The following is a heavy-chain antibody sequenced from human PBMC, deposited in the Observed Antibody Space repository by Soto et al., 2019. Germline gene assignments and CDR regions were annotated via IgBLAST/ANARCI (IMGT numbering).Heavy chain of an antibody. V-gene: IGHV4-34*01. CDR1: GGSFSGYY. J-gene: IGHJ6*03. Sequence: PSETLSLTCAVYGGSFSGYYWSWIRQPPGKGLEWIGEINHSGSTNYNPSLKSRVTISVDTSKNQFSLKLSSVTAADTAVYYCARGRGRAAGYYYYMDVWGKGTTVTVSS. D-gene: IGHD6-13*01. CDR2: INHSGST. CDR3: ARGRGRAAGYYYYMDV.